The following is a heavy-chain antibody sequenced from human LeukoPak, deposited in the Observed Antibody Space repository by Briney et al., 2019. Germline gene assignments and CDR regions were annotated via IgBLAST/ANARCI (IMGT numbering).Heavy chain of an antibody. Sequence: SETLSLTCTVSGDSISSYYWNWFRQPAGKGLEWIRRLYASGTTSYNPSLESRVSMSLDTSKNQFSLKLNSLTAADTAVYYCARATYCGDNSYVFDYWGQGTLGSVSS. V-gene: IGHV4-4*07. CDR3: ARATYCGDNSYVFDY. D-gene: IGHD2-21*01. J-gene: IGHJ4*02. CDR2: LYASGTT. CDR1: GDSISSYY.